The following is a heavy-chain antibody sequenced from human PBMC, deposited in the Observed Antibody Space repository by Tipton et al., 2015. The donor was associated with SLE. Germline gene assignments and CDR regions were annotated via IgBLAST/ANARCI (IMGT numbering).Heavy chain of an antibody. CDR1: GFSFGNFC. D-gene: IGHD1-26*01. CDR2: ISWGSETI. J-gene: IGHJ4*02. CDR3: AKGYSGRHSYFEF. Sequence: SLRLSCVASGFSFGNFCMFWVRQRPGKGLEWVSGISWGSETIYYGDSEKGRFTVTRDNAKNSLFLQMNSMRPEDTAFYYCAKGYSGRHSYFEFWGQGALVTVS. V-gene: IGHV3-9*01.